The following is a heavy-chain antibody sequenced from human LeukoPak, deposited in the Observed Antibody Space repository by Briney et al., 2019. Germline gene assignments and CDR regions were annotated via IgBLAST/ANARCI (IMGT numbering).Heavy chain of an antibody. CDR2: ISSSGSTI. CDR3: AKGWGVAGPDAFDI. V-gene: IGHV3-48*03. CDR1: GFTFSSYE. Sequence: GGSLRLSCAASGFTFSSYEMNWVRQAPGKGLEWVSYISSSGSTIYYADSVKGRFTISRDNSKNTLYLQMNSLRAEDTAVYYCAKGWGVAGPDAFDIWGQGTMVTVSS. D-gene: IGHD6-19*01. J-gene: IGHJ3*02.